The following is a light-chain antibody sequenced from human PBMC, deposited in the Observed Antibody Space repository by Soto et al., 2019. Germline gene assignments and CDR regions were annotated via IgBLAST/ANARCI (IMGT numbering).Light chain of an antibody. CDR1: QSISSGY. V-gene: IGKV3-20*01. J-gene: IGKJ4*01. Sequence: ETVLTQSPGTLSLSPGERATLSCRASQSISSGYLAWYQQRPGQAPRLLISGASNRATGIPDRFSGSGSGTDFTLTISGLEPEDFAVYYCQQYGGSPLVTFGGGTKVEIK. CDR3: QQYGGSPLVT. CDR2: GAS.